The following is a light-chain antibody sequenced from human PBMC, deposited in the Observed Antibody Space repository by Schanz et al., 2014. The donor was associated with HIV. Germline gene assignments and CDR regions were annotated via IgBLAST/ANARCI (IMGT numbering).Light chain of an antibody. J-gene: IGLJ1*01. CDR2: DVS. V-gene: IGLV2-14*03. CDR1: SADVGAYNY. Sequence: QSVLTQPASVSGSPGQSVTISCTGTSADVGAYNYVSWYQQRPGRAPKLMISDVSSRPSGVSSRFSGSKSGNKASLTISGXXXQDEADHYCSSYTSSGTQVFGTGTKLTVL. CDR3: SSYTSSGTQV.